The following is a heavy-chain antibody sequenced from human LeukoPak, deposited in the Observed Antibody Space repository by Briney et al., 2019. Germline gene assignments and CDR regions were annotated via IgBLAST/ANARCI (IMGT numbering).Heavy chain of an antibody. CDR1: GASISSGSSY. CDR2: IYSSGST. D-gene: IGHD3-22*01. CDR3: ARASYSYDINGWVPFDY. V-gene: IGHV4-39*07. J-gene: IGHJ4*02. Sequence: SETLSLTCSVSGASISSGSSYWGWIRQPPGKTLEWIGSIYSSGSTYYNPSLKSRVIIIIDTPKNHFSLTLSSVTAADTAVYYCARASYSYDINGWVPFDYWGQGTLVTVSS.